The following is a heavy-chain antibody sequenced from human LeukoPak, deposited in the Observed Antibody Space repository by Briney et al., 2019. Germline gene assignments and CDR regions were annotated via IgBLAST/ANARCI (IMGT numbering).Heavy chain of an antibody. J-gene: IGHJ5*02. Sequence: PSGTLSLTCAVSGDSISNNNWWTWVRQPPGKGLEWIGEIYHSGTTNYNPSLKSRVTISADTSKSQFSLNLSSVTAADTALYYCARLPTGFPNWFDPWGQGTLVTVSS. CDR3: ARLPTGFPNWFDP. CDR1: GDSISNNNW. CDR2: IYHSGTT. V-gene: IGHV4-4*02. D-gene: IGHD4-17*01.